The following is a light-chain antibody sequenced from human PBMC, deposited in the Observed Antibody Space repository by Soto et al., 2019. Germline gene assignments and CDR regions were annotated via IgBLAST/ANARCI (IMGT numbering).Light chain of an antibody. J-gene: IGKJ1*01. CDR1: QSISSW. V-gene: IGKV1-5*01. Sequence: DIHMTHSPSTLSASVGDRVTITCWASQSISSWLAWYQQKPGKAPKLLIYDASSLESGVPSRFSGSGSGTEFTLTIRSLQSEDFAVYYCKQYNNWPTCGQGTEVDIK. CDR2: DAS. CDR3: KQYNNWPT.